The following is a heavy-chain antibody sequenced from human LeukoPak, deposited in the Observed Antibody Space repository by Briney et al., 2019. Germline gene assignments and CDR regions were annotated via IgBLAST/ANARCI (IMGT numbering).Heavy chain of an antibody. CDR1: GFTFSNYE. CDR2: VYTAGST. V-gene: IGHV3-66*02. CDR3: ATSFPPVKIFRH. D-gene: IGHD2/OR15-2a*01. J-gene: IGHJ1*01. Sequence: GGSLRLSCAASGFTFSNYEMNWVRQAPGKGLEWISIVYTAGSTYYADSVKGRFTISRDNSRNTMSLQMSSLKPEDTAVYYCATSFPPVKIFRHWGQGTLVAVSS.